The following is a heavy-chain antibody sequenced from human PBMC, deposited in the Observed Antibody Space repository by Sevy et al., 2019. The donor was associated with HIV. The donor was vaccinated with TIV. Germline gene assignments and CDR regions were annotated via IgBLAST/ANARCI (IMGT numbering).Heavy chain of an antibody. J-gene: IGHJ4*02. D-gene: IGHD2-21*01. Sequence: GGSLRLSCAASGFTFSTYTLIWVRQTPGKGLEWLSFIGTAGGVTYYADSVKGRFTISRDNAKNSLYLQMNSLRDEDTAVYYCARCPGHYSIDYWGQGTLVTVSS. V-gene: IGHV3-48*02. CDR1: GFTFSTYT. CDR3: ARCPGHYSIDY. CDR2: IGTAGGVT.